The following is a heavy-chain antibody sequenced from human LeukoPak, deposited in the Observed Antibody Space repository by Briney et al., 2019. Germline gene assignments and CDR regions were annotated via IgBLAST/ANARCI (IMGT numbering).Heavy chain of an antibody. V-gene: IGHV3-7*01. CDR1: GFTFW. J-gene: IGHJ4*02. Sequence: GGSLRLSCTDSGFTFWMTWVRQAPGKGLEWVGNMRQDGSEKYDVDSVKGRFTISRHNAKNSLYLQMNSLRAEDTAVYYCARIYCSSSNCYRHFDYWGQGTLVTVSS. D-gene: IGHD2-2*01. CDR2: MRQDGSEK. CDR3: ARIYCSSSNCYRHFDY.